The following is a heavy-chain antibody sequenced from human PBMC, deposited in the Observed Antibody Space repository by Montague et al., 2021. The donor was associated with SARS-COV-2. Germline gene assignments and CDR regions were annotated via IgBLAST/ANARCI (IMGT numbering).Heavy chain of an antibody. V-gene: IGHV4-4*07. CDR3: AGDTVGDFWIGYYFDY. CDR1: GGSISTHF. CDR2: INASGST. Sequence: SETLSLTCTVSGGSISTHFWNWIRQPAGKGLEWIGRINASGSTHYNPSLRSRLTISVDTSKNQFSLRLTSVTAADTAVYYCAGDTVGDFWIGYYFDYWGQGTLVTVSS. J-gene: IGHJ4*02. D-gene: IGHD3-3*01.